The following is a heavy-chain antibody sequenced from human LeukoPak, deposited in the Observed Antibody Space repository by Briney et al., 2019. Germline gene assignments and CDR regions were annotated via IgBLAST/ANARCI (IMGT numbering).Heavy chain of an antibody. V-gene: IGHV3-11*04. J-gene: IGHJ4*02. CDR3: ARDASREGDRVEY. D-gene: IGHD3-16*01. CDR2: ISSSGSDI. CDR1: GFTVSNNY. Sequence: GGSLRLSCAASGFTVSNNYVSWVRQAPGKGLEWVAYISSSGSDIYYADSVKGRFTISRDNPRNSLYLQMNSLRVEDTAVYYCARDASREGDRVEYWGQGTLVTVSS.